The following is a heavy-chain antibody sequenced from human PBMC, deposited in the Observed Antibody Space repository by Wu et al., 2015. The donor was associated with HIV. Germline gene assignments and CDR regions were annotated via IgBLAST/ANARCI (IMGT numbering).Heavy chain of an antibody. CDR1: GNTFNA. CDR2: IIPLFGTI. CDR3: ARELEDPAIMVRAGFDP. Sequence: QVQLVQSGAEVKKPGSSVKISCKASGNTFNAINWVRQAPGQGLEWMGGIIPLFGTIEYAQIFQGRVTITTDESTSTAYMRLSSLRSEDTAVYYCARELEDPAIMVRAGFDPWGQGTLVTVSS. J-gene: IGHJ5*02. V-gene: IGHV1-69*05. D-gene: IGHD3-10*01.